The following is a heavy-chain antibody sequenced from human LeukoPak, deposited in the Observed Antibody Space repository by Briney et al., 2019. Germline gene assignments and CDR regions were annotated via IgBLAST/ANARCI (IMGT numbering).Heavy chain of an antibody. CDR1: RFTVSSYA. J-gene: IGHJ3*01. CDR3: ARVDPLEGFFYTFDL. D-gene: IGHD2-15*01. V-gene: IGHV3-30-3*01. Sequence: GGSLRLSCAASRFTVSSYAMYWVRQAPGKGLEWVAVISYDGSNKYYADSVKGRFTIYRDNAKNTLYLQMNSLRADDTAVYYCARVDPLEGFFYTFDLWGQGTLVTVSS. CDR2: ISYDGSNK.